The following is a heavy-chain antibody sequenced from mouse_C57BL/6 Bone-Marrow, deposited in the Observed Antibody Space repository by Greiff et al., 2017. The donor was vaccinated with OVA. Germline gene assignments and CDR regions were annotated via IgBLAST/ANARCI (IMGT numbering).Heavy chain of an antibody. Sequence: QVQLQQPGAELVMPGASVKLSCKASGYTFTSYWMHWVKQRPGQGLEWIGEIDPSDSYTNYNQKFKGKSTLTVDKSASTDYMQLSSLTSEDSAVDNCAREGNWDGYFDYWGKGTTLTVSS. D-gene: IGHD4-1*01. CDR3: AREGNWDGYFDY. J-gene: IGHJ2*01. V-gene: IGHV1-69*01. CDR2: IDPSDSYT. CDR1: GYTFTSYW.